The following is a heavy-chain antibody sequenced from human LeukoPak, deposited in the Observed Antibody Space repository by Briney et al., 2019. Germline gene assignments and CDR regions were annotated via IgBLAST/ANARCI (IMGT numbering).Heavy chain of an antibody. Sequence: ASVKVSCKASGYTFTGYYMHWVRQAPGQGLEWMGWINPNSGGTNYAQKFQGRVTMTRDTSISTAYMELSRLRSDDTAVYYCARDLEDIEVVPAAIGLARDYWGQGTLVTVSS. D-gene: IGHD2-2*02. J-gene: IGHJ4*02. CDR3: ARDLEDIEVVPAAIGLARDY. V-gene: IGHV1-2*02. CDR1: GYTFTGYY. CDR2: INPNSGGT.